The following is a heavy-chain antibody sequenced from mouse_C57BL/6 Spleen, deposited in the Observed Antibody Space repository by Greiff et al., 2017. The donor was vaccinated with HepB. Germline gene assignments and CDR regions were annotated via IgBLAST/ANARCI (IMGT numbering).Heavy chain of an antibody. D-gene: IGHD2-3*01. Sequence: VKLQQPGAELVMPGASVKLSCKASGYTFTSYWMHWVKQRPGQGLEWIGEIDPSDSYTNYNQKFKGKSTLTVDKSSRTAYMQLSSLTSEDSAVYYCARGGDGYSLFDYWGQGTTLTVSS. CDR3: ARGGDGYSLFDY. V-gene: IGHV1-69*01. CDR2: IDPSDSYT. CDR1: GYTFTSYW. J-gene: IGHJ2*01.